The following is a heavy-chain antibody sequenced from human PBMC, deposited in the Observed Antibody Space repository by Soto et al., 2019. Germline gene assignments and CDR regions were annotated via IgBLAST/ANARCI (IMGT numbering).Heavy chain of an antibody. V-gene: IGHV4-34*01. CDR2: INHSGST. J-gene: IGHJ4*02. CDR1: AGSFCGYY. Sequence: SETLSLTCALYAGSFCGYYWSWIRQPPGKGLEWIGEINHSGSTNYNPSLKSRVTISVDTSKNQFSLKLSSVTAADTAVYYCARGAVYGDSYFDYWGQGTLVTVS. CDR3: ARGAVYGDSYFDY. D-gene: IGHD4-17*01.